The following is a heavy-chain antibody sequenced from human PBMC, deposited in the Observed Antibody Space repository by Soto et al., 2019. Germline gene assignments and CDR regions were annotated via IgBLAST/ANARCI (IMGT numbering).Heavy chain of an antibody. CDR2: IYWNDDK. J-gene: IGHJ4*02. CDR1: GFSLSTSGVG. D-gene: IGHD6-6*01. Sequence: SGPTLVNPTQTLTLTCTFSGFSLSTSGVGVGWIRQPPGKALEWLALIYWNDDKRYSPSLKSRLTITKDTSKNQVVLTMTNMDPVDTATYFFAHRRLEYSSFSYFENWGKGTLVSVSS. V-gene: IGHV2-5*01. CDR3: AHRRLEYSSFSYFEN.